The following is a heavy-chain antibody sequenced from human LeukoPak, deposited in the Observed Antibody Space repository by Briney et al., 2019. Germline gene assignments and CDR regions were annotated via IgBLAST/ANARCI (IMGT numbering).Heavy chain of an antibody. Sequence: SVNVSCKASGGTFSSYAISWVRQAPGQGLEWMGRIIPIVGIANYAQKFQGRVTITVDKATSTAYMEVSSVRSEDTAVYYCARDLHGGSSHDYGMDVWGQGTTVTVSS. CDR3: ARDLHGGSSHDYGMDV. V-gene: IGHV1-69*04. D-gene: IGHD3-16*01. CDR1: GGTFSSYA. J-gene: IGHJ6*02. CDR2: IIPIVGIA.